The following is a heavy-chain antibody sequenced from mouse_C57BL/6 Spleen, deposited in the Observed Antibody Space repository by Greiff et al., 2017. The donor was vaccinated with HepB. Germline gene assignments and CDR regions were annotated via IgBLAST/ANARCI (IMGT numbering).Heavy chain of an antibody. CDR1: GYTFTSYW. Sequence: VQLQQSGAELVKPGASVKVSCKASGYTFTSYWMHWVKQRPGQGLEWIGRIHPSDSDTNYNQKFKGKATLTVDTSSSTAYMQLSSLTSEDSALYYCAILDYGIPWFAYWGQGTLVTVSA. V-gene: IGHV1-74*01. CDR2: IHPSDSDT. CDR3: AILDYGIPWFAY. J-gene: IGHJ3*01. D-gene: IGHD1-1*01.